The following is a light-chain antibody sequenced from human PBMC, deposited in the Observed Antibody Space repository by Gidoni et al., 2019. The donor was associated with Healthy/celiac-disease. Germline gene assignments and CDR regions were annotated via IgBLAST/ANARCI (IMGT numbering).Light chain of an antibody. V-gene: IGKV3-20*01. CDR3: QQYGSSHT. Sequence: DIVLTQSPGTLSLSPAERATLSCRASQSVSSSYLAWYQQKPGQAPRLLIYGASSRATGIPDRFSGSGAGTDFTLTISRLEPEDFAVYYCQQYGSSHTFGQGTKLEIK. CDR2: GAS. CDR1: QSVSSSY. J-gene: IGKJ2*01.